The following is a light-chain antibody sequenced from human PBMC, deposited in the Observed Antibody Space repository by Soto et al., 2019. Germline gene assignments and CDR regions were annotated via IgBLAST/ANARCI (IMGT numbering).Light chain of an antibody. CDR3: QQRRDWPLIT. Sequence: EIVLTQSPATLSLSPGESATLSCRASQTVGRYLAWYQQKPGQAPRLLIYHASDRATGIPARFSGSGSETDFALTISSLEPEDFAIYYCQQRRDWPLITFGQGTRLE. CDR2: HAS. V-gene: IGKV3-11*01. CDR1: QTVGRY. J-gene: IGKJ5*01.